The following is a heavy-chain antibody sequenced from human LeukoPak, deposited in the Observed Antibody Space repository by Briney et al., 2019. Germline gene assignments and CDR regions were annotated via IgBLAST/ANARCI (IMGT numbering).Heavy chain of an antibody. Sequence: PGGSLRLSCAASGFTVSSNYMSWVRQAPGKGLEWVSYISSSSSTIYYADSVKGRFTISRDNAKNSLYLQMNSLRAEDTAVYYCARGYRGYSYGDFDYWGQGTLVTVSS. CDR1: GFTVSSNY. CDR3: ARGYRGYSYGDFDY. CDR2: ISSSSSTI. D-gene: IGHD5-18*01. V-gene: IGHV3-48*04. J-gene: IGHJ4*02.